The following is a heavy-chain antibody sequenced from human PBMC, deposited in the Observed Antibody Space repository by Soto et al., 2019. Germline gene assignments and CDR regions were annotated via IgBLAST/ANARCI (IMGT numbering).Heavy chain of an antibody. CDR3: AKGPLDDCLGGSCHFDH. CDR2: MSFDGNSK. D-gene: IGHD2-15*01. Sequence: PGGSLRLSCAASGFAVSSYSMHWVRQAPGKGLEWVAAMSFDGNSKYFADSVKGRFKISRDNVEDTLFLQLNNVRGDDTAVYFCAKGPLDDCLGGSCHFDHWGQGVLVTVSS. J-gene: IGHJ4*02. CDR1: GFAVSSYS. V-gene: IGHV3-30*14.